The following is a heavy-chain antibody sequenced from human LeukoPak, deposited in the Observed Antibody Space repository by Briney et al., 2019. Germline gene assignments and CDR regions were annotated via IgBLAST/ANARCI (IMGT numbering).Heavy chain of an antibody. CDR2: INQGGSDK. J-gene: IGHJ4*02. Sequence: PGGSLRLSCAASGFTFSCHWMSGVRQAPGKGLEWVANINQGGSDKYYVDSVKGRFTIARDNANNLLYLQMNSLRGEDTAVYYCTRDRSRAEDDWGQGTLVTVSS. D-gene: IGHD1-14*01. CDR3: TRDRSRAEDD. V-gene: IGHV3-7*01. CDR1: GFTFSCHW.